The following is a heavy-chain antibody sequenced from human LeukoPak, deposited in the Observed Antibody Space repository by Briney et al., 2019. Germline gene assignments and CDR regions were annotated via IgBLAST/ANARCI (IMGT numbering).Heavy chain of an antibody. CDR3: AKDYSSSWYGVVYFQH. V-gene: IGHV3-21*05. J-gene: IGHJ1*01. CDR1: GFTFRSYS. CDR2: ISGSGDLK. Sequence: GGSLRLSCAASGFTFRSYSMNWVRQAPGKGLEWVSYISGSGDLKYYADSVKGRFTISRDNAKNSLYLQMNSLRAEDTALYYCAKDYSSSWYGVVYFQHWGQGTLVTVSS. D-gene: IGHD6-13*01.